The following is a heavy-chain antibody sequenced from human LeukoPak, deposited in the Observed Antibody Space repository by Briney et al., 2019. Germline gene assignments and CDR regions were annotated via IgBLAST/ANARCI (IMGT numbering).Heavy chain of an antibody. CDR1: GFTFSSYT. V-gene: IGHV3-21*01. CDR3: ARALTTLTYEGY. J-gene: IGHJ4*02. CDR2: ISGSNSYI. Sequence: GGSLQLSCAASGFTFSSYTMHWIRQAPGKGLGWVSSISGSNSYIFYADSVKGRFTVSRDNAKDSLYLQMNSLRAEDTAVYYCARALTTLTYEGYWGQGTLVTVSS. D-gene: IGHD1-1*01.